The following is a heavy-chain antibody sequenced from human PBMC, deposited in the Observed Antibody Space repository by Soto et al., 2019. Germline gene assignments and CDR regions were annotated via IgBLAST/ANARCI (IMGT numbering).Heavy chain of an antibody. V-gene: IGHV3-74*01. CDR1: GFTFSSYW. D-gene: IGHD3-10*01. J-gene: IGHJ6*03. CDR3: ARGAGGYYYMDV. CDR2: IYSDGSRI. Sequence: EVQLVESGGGLVQPGGSLRLSCAASGFTFSSYWMHWVRQAPGKGLVWVSRIYSDGSRISYADSVKGRFTISRDNAKNTLYLQMDSLSPEDTAVYYCARGAGGYYYMDVWGKGTTVTVSS.